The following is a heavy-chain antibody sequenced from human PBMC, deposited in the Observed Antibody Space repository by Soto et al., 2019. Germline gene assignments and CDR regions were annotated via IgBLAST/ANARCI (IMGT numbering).Heavy chain of an antibody. D-gene: IGHD3-16*01. CDR2: ISYDGGNE. V-gene: IGHV3-30*18. Sequence: GGSLRLSCATSGFTFSSYGMHWVRQAPGKGLEWVAVISYDGGNEYNADSVRGRFTVSRDNSKNTLYLQMNSLRPEDTAVYYCAKDVSRLASDYYFDYWGQGTLVTVSS. J-gene: IGHJ4*02. CDR3: AKDVSRLASDYYFDY. CDR1: GFTFSSYG.